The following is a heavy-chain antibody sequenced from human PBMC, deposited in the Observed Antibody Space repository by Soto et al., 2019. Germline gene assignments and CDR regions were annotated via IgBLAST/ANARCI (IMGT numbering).Heavy chain of an antibody. Sequence: SETLSLTCTVSGGSISSGGYYWSWIRQHPGKGLEWIGYIYHSGSTYYNPSLKSRVTILVDRSKNQFSLKLSSVTAADTAVYYCARGEVVALGYWGQGTLVTVSS. J-gene: IGHJ4*02. CDR3: ARGEVVALGY. D-gene: IGHD2-15*01. CDR2: IYHSGST. V-gene: IGHV4-30-2*01. CDR1: GGSISSGGYY.